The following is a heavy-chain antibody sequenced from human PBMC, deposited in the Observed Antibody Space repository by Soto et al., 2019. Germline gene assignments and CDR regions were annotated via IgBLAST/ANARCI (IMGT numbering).Heavy chain of an antibody. J-gene: IGHJ4*02. CDR1: GGSFSGHS. Sequence: PSETLSLTCAVYGGSFSGHSWTWIRQSPGKGLEWIGDINHSGRVNYSPSLKSRVTISMDTSKSQFSLKLTSVTATDTGVYYCATTPGLSPAGSFDWWGQGILVTVSS. V-gene: IGHV4-34*01. CDR2: INHSGRV. D-gene: IGHD6-13*01. CDR3: ATTPGLSPAGSFDW.